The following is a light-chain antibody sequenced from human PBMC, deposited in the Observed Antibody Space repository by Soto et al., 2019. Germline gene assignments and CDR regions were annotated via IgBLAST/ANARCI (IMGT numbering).Light chain of an antibody. Sequence: EIVLTQSPATLSVSPGERGALSCRASQSFRGLLAWYQQKPGQAPRLLIYDAYNRATGIPPRFSGSGSGTDFTLTISSLEPEDSAVYYCQQRHMWPITFGQGTRLEIK. CDR3: QQRHMWPIT. V-gene: IGKV3-11*01. J-gene: IGKJ5*01. CDR1: QSFRGL. CDR2: DAY.